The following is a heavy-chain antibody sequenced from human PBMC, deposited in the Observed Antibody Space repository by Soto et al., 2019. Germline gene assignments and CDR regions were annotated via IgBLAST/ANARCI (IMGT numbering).Heavy chain of an antibody. CDR2: ISATGGGT. Sequence: GGSLRLSCAASGFKFSNYAMSRVRQAPGKGLEWVSLISATGGGTYYADSVKGRFTISRDNSHNTLYLQVHSLTAEDTAVYYCAKDRRAGGNSAFYFDFWGQGAQVTV. V-gene: IGHV3-23*01. CDR3: AKDRRAGGNSAFYFDF. CDR1: GFKFSNYA. J-gene: IGHJ4*02. D-gene: IGHD3-16*01.